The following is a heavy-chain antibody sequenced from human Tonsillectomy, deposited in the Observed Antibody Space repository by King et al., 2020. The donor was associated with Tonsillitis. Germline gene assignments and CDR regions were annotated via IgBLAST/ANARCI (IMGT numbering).Heavy chain of an antibody. CDR1: GFTFSTYS. CDR3: ASQYYDYVWGSYYYFDH. D-gene: IGHD3-16*01. J-gene: IGHJ4*02. Sequence: VQLVESGGGLVQPGGSLRLSCAASGFTFSTYSTNWVRQAPGKGLEWVSYISSSSSIIYYADSVKGRFTISRDNAKNSLYLQMNSLRDEDTAVYYCASQYYDYVWGSYYYFDHWGQGTLVTVSS. CDR2: ISSSSSII. V-gene: IGHV3-48*02.